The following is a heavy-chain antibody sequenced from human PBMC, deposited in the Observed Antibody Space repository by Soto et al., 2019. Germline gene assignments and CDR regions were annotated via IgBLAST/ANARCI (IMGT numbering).Heavy chain of an antibody. D-gene: IGHD3-10*01. CDR3: AREVQVHTPAFVY. J-gene: IGHJ4*02. V-gene: IGHV1-69*19. Sequence: QVQLVQSGAEMKKPGSSVKVSCPSSGGTFNTYAMNWVRQAPGQGPEWMGDISPMFGAANYAPKFQGRVTITADESTGTSYMQLSILTSEDTALYFCAREVQVHTPAFVYWGQGTLVTVSS. CDR1: GGTFNTYA. CDR2: ISPMFGAA.